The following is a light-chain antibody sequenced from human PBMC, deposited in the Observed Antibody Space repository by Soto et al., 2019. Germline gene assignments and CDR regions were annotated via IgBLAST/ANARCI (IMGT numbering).Light chain of an antibody. V-gene: IGLV2-14*01. Sequence: QTALTQPASVSGSPGQSITISCTGASSDVGGYNYVSWYQQHPGKAPKLMIYEVSNRPSGISNRFSGSKSGNTASLTISGLRAEDEADYYCSSYTSTNTVIFGGGTKLTVL. CDR3: SSYTSTNTVI. CDR1: SSDVGGYNY. CDR2: EVS. J-gene: IGLJ2*01.